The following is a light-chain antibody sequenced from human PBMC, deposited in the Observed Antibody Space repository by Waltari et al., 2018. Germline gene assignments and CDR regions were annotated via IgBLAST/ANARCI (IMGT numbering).Light chain of an antibody. CDR1: QSVSSY. CDR3: QQSSSTPPWT. J-gene: IGKJ1*01. V-gene: IGKV1-39*01. Sequence: DIQMTQSPSSLSASVGDRVTITCRASQSVSSYLNWYQQKPGKAPRLLIYAASSLQSGVPSRFSGSGSGTDFALTSSSLRPEDFATYYCQQSSSTPPWTFGQGTKVEIK. CDR2: AAS.